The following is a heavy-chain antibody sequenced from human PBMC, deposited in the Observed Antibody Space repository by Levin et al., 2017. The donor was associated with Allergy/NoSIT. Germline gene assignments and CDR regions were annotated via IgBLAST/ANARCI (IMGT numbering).Heavy chain of an antibody. CDR2: ISYDGSNK. J-gene: IGHJ4*02. V-gene: IGHV3-30-3*01. CDR3: ARDPYNWNDGVGKFDY. Sequence: GGSLRLSCAASGFTFSSYAMHWVRQAPGKGLEWVAVISYDGSNKYYADSVKGRFTISRDNSKNTLYLQMNSLRAEDTAVYYCARDPYNWNDGVGKFDYWGQGTLVTVSS. CDR1: GFTFSSYA. D-gene: IGHD1-1*01.